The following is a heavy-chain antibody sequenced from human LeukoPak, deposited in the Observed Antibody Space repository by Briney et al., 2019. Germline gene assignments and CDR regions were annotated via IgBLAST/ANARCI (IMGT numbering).Heavy chain of an antibody. CDR1: GGSFSGYY. D-gene: IGHD3-3*01. V-gene: IGHV4-34*01. CDR3: ARVGSGYDFWSGYYTEVDV. CDR2: INHSGST. J-gene: IGHJ6*04. Sequence: SETLSLTCAVYGGSFSGYYWSWIRQPPGKGLEWIGEINHSGSTNYNPSLKSRVTISVDTSKNLFSLKLSSVTAADTAVYYCARVGSGYDFWSGYYTEVDVWGKGTTVTVSS.